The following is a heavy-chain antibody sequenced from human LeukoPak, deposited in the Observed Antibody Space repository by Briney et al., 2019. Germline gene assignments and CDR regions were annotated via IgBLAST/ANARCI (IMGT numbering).Heavy chain of an antibody. J-gene: IGHJ3*02. CDR3: ARVPVDHGAFDI. D-gene: IGHD3/OR15-3a*01. CDR2: IYYSGST. V-gene: IGHV4-59*01. CDR1: GGSISSYY. Sequence: SETLSLTCTVSGGSISSYYWSWIRQPPGKGLEWIGYIYYSGSTNYNPSLKSRVTIAVDTSKNQFSLKLSSVTAADTAVYYCARVPVDHGAFDIWGQGTMVTVSS.